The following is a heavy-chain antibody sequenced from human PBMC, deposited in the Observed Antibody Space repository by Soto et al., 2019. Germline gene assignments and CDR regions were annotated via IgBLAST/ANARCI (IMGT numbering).Heavy chain of an antibody. CDR2: IYYSGST. CDR1: GGSISSYY. D-gene: IGHD3-3*01. Sequence: PSETLSLTCTVSGGSISSYYWSWIRQPPGKGLEWIGYIYYSGSTNYNPSLKSRVTISVDTSKNQFSLKLSSVTAADTAVYYRARDYDFWSGSRWFDPWGQGTLVTVSS. CDR3: ARDYDFWSGSRWFDP. V-gene: IGHV4-59*01. J-gene: IGHJ5*02.